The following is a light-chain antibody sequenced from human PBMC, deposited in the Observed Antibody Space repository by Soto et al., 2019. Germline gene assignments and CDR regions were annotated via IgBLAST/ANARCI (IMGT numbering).Light chain of an antibody. V-gene: IGKV3-20*01. CDR3: QQYGNSPPT. Sequence: EIVLTQSPGTLSLSPGERATLSCRASQSVSSSYLAWYQQKPGQAPRLLMYGASSRATGIPDRFSGSGSGTDFTLTISRLEPEDCAVYYCQQYGNSPPTFGQGTKVEIK. CDR1: QSVSSSY. CDR2: GAS. J-gene: IGKJ1*01.